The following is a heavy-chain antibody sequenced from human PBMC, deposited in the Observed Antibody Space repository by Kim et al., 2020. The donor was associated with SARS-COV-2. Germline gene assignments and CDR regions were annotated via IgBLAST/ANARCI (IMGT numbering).Heavy chain of an antibody. V-gene: IGHV4-59*02. CDR1: GASVSSNY. Sequence: SETLSLTCTVSGASVSSNYWRWIRQPPGKGLEWIGYLYYSGNTNYNPSFKSRVTISPDTSKNQVSLKLSSVTAADTAVYYCGRAGDSSGYPDYWGQGILVTVSS. CDR3: GRAGDSSGYPDY. D-gene: IGHD3-22*01. CDR2: LYYSGNT. J-gene: IGHJ4*02.